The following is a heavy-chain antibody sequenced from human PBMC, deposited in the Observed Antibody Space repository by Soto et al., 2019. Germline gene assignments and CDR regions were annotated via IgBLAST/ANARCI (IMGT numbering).Heavy chain of an antibody. Sequence: SATLSLTCAVYGGSFGGYYWSWIRQPPGKGLEWIGEINHSGSTNYNPSLKSRVTISVDTSKNQFSLKLSSVTAADTAVYYCARVPRYYYGSGSLDYWGQGTLVTVSS. J-gene: IGHJ4*02. D-gene: IGHD3-10*01. CDR2: INHSGST. V-gene: IGHV4-34*01. CDR3: ARVPRYYYGSGSLDY. CDR1: GGSFGGYY.